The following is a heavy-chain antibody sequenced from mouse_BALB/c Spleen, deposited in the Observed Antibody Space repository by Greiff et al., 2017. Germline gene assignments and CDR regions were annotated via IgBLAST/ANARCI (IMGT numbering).Heavy chain of an antibody. CDR2: ISNLAYSI. D-gene: IGHD1-1*01. J-gene: IGHJ3*01. Sequence: EVQRVESGGGLVQPGGSRKLSCAASGFTFSDYGMAWVRQAPGKGPEWVAFISNLAYSIYYADTVTGRYTISRENAKNTLYLEMSSLRSEDTAMYYCARGHYYGSSGFAYWGQGTLVTVSA. V-gene: IGHV5-15*02. CDR1: GFTFSDYG. CDR3: ARGHYYGSSGFAY.